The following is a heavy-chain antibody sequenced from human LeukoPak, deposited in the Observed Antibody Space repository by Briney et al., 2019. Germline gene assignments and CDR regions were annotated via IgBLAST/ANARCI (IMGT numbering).Heavy chain of an antibody. CDR2: IKQDGSEK. Sequence: GGSLRLSCEASGFTFSSYWMSWVRQAPGKGLEWVANIKQDGSEKYYVDSVKGRFTISRDNARNSLYLQMNSLRAEDTAVYYCARDKEYGDSYFDYWGQGALVTVSS. CDR3: ARDKEYGDSYFDY. V-gene: IGHV3-7*01. CDR1: GFTFSSYW. J-gene: IGHJ4*02. D-gene: IGHD4-17*01.